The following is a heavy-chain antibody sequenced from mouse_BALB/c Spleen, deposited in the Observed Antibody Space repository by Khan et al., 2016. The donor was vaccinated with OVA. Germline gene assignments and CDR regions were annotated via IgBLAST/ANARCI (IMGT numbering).Heavy chain of an antibody. Sequence: VKLVESGAVLVKPGASVKLSCQASGYTFTSYYIYWVKQGPGQGLEWIGEINPSEGDTSFNEKFKNKATLAVDKSSSTAYLQLSSLTSDDSAVFYCTRGGLRRGGAIDYWGQGTSVSVSS. D-gene: IGHD2-4*01. CDR1: GYTFTSYY. V-gene: IGHV1S81*02. J-gene: IGHJ4*01. CDR2: INPSEGDT. CDR3: TRGGLRRGGAIDY.